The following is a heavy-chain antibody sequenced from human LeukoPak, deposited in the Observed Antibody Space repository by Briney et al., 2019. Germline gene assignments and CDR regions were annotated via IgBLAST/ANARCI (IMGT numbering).Heavy chain of an antibody. CDR2: INPNSGGT. Sequence: ASVKVSCKASGYTFTGYYMHWVRQAPGQGLEWMGWINPNSGGTNYAQKFQGRVTMTRDTSISTAYTELSRLRSDDTAVYYCARGWYGSGVNWFDPWGQGTLVTVSS. D-gene: IGHD3-10*01. V-gene: IGHV1-2*02. CDR3: ARGWYGSGVNWFDP. CDR1: GYTFTGYY. J-gene: IGHJ5*02.